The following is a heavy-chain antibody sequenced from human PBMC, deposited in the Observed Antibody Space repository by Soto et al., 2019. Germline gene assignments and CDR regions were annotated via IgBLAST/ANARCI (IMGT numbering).Heavy chain of an antibody. J-gene: IGHJ6*02. CDR2: ISYDGSNK. V-gene: IGHV3-30*18. CDR3: AKDHYDFWSGYPYSSYGTDV. D-gene: IGHD3-3*01. CDR1: GFTFSSYG. Sequence: AGGSLRLSCAASGFTFSSYGMHWVRQAPGKGLEWVAVISYDGSNKYYADSVKGRFTISRDNSKNTLYLQMNSLRAEDTAVYYCAKDHYDFWSGYPYSSYGTDVWGQGTTVTVYS.